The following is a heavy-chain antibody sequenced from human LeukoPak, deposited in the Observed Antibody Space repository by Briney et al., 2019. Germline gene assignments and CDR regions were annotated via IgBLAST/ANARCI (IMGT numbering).Heavy chain of an antibody. CDR1: GGSISSGGYY. D-gene: IGHD1-26*01. J-gene: IGHJ4*02. V-gene: IGHV4-31*03. Sequence: KSSETLSLTCTVSGGSISSGGYYWSWIRQHPGQGLEWIGYIYYSGSTYYNPSLKSRVTISVDTSKNQFSLKLSSVTAADTAVYYCARVGRGPRYSPYFDYWGQGTLVTVSS. CDR3: ARVGRGPRYSPYFDY. CDR2: IYYSGST.